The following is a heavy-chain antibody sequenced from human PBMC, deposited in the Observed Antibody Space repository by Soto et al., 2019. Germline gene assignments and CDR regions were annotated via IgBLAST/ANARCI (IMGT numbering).Heavy chain of an antibody. V-gene: IGHV3-30*18. CDR1: GFTFSSYG. J-gene: IGHJ6*02. CDR3: AKDPRIVGATPMDV. D-gene: IGHD1-26*01. CDR2: ISYDGSNK. Sequence: PGGSLRLSFAASGFTFSSYGMPWVRQAPGKGLEWVAVISYDGSNKYYADSVKGRFTISRDNSKNTLYLQMNSLRAEDTAVYYCAKDPRIVGATPMDVWGQGTTVTVSS.